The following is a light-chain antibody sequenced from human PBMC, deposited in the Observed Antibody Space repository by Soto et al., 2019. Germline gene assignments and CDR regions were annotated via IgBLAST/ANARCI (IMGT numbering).Light chain of an antibody. CDR3: QQYNSYST. CDR2: DAS. V-gene: IGKV1-5*01. J-gene: IGKJ1*01. CDR1: QSISSW. Sequence: DIQMTQSRSTLSASVADRVTITCRASQSISSWLAWYQQKPGKATKLLIYDASSLESGVPSRFSGSGSGTEFTLTISSLQPDDFATYYCQQYNSYSTFGQGTKVDIK.